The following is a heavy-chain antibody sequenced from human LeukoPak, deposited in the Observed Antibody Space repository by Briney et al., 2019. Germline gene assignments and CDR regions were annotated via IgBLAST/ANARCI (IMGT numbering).Heavy chain of an antibody. CDR2: ISYDGSNK. V-gene: IGHV3-30*03. Sequence: PGGSLRLSCAASGFTFSSYWMHWVRQAPGKGLEWVAVISYDGSNKYYADSVKGRFTISRDNSKNTLYLQMNSLRAEDTAVYYCATNYDSSGGGMDVWGQGTTVTVSS. D-gene: IGHD3-22*01. CDR1: GFTFSSYW. J-gene: IGHJ6*02. CDR3: ATNYDSSGGGMDV.